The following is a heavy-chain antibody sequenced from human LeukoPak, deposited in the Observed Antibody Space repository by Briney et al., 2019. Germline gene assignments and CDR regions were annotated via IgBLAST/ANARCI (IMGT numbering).Heavy chain of an antibody. CDR2: ISYDGSNK. CDR3: AKQLGYCSDGSCYFPY. CDR1: GFTFSSYA. D-gene: IGHD2-15*01. Sequence: GGSLRLSCAASGFTFSSYAMHWVRQAPGKGLEWVAVISYDGSNKYYADSVKGRFTISRDNSKNTLYLQMNSLRAEDTAVYYCAKQLGYCSDGSCYFPYWGQGTPVTVSS. V-gene: IGHV3-30-3*02. J-gene: IGHJ4*02.